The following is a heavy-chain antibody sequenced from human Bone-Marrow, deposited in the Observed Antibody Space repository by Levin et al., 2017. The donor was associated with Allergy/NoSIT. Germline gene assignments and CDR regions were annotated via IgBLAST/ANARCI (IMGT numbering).Heavy chain of an antibody. CDR1: GFSFSNCG. D-gene: IGHD5-24*01. V-gene: IGHV3-30*18. CDR2: ISYDGSNK. Sequence: SCAASGFSFSNCGMHWVRQAPGKGLEWVAVISYDGSNKYYADSVKGRFTISRDNSRNTLYLQMNSLRAEDTALYYCAKDHDWGYGYYFDLWGRGTLVTVSS. CDR3: AKDHDWGYGYYFDL. J-gene: IGHJ2*01.